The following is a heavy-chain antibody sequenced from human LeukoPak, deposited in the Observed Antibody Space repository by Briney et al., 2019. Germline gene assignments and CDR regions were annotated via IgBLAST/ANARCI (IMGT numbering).Heavy chain of an antibody. CDR2: IYHSGST. CDR3: ARADYSSTWSHDYYYMDV. Sequence: RPSETLSLTCTVSGYSISSGYYWGCLRHPPGKGLGWMGSIYHSGSTYYNPSLKSRVTISVDTSKNQFSLKLSSVTAADTAVYYCARADYSSTWSHDYYYMDVWGKGTTVTVSS. D-gene: IGHD6-13*01. J-gene: IGHJ6*03. V-gene: IGHV4-38-2*02. CDR1: GYSISSGYY.